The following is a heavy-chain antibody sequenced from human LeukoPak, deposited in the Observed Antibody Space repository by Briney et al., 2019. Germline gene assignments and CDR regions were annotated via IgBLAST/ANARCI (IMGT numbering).Heavy chain of an antibody. V-gene: IGHV3-7*01. Sequence: GGSLRLSCAASGFTFSSYAMHWVRQAPGKGLEWVANIKQDGSEKYYVDSVKGRLTISRDNAKNSLYLQMNSLRAEDTAVYYCARVSFGAFDIWGQGTMVTVSS. CDR3: ARVSFGAFDI. CDR2: IKQDGSEK. CDR1: GFTFSSYA. J-gene: IGHJ3*02. D-gene: IGHD3-3*01.